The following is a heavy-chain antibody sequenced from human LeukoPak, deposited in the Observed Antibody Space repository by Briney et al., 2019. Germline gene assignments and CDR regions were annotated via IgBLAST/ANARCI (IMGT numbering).Heavy chain of an antibody. D-gene: IGHD3-22*01. J-gene: IGHJ4*02. CDR3: ASFTYSSESSGPGPDY. CDR2: IYNDGST. V-gene: IGHV3-53*01. CDR1: GFTVSTKY. Sequence: GWSLRLSCAASGFTVSTKYMSWVRPAPGKGLEWVAVIYNDGSTYYADSVTGRFTISRDDSKNMLYLQMKSLSAEDTAVYYCASFTYSSESSGPGPDYWGQGTLVTVSS.